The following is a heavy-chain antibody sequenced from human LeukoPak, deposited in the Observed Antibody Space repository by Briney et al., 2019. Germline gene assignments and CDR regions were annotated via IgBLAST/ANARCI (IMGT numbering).Heavy chain of an antibody. D-gene: IGHD6-13*01. Sequence: PGGSLRLSCATSGFTFSSYAMHWVRQTPGKGLDYVSSISGDGSSTFYASSVKGRFTISRDNSKNTLYLQMGSLRAEDMAVYYCANPPLGYSSLYYFDYWGQGTLVTVSS. V-gene: IGHV3-64*01. CDR1: GFTFSSYA. CDR2: ISGDGSST. J-gene: IGHJ4*02. CDR3: ANPPLGYSSLYYFDY.